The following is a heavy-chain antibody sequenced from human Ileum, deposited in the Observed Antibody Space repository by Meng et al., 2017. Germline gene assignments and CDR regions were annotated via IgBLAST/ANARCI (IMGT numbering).Heavy chain of an antibody. V-gene: IGHV4-4*02. CDR2: MHHDGRT. Sequence: LQAVGPGPLEPSGPLSLTGTVPGGSITNKDWGSWVRQPPGKGLEWIGEMHHDGRTNYNPSFKSRVIMSIDKSRNQFSLHLSSVTAADTAVYFCATNGFYSIDNWGQGTLVTVSS. CDR1: GGSITNKDW. J-gene: IGHJ4*02. CDR3: ATNGFYSIDN. D-gene: IGHD2-8*01.